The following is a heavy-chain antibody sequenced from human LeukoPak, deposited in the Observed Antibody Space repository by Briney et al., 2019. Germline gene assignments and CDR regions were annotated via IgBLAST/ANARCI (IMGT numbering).Heavy chain of an antibody. Sequence: GGSLRLSCAASGFTFSTYRMNWVRQAPGKGLEWLSYISSGSNTIFYADSVKGRFTISRDNAKNSLYLQMNSLRAEDTAVYYCARIGNDILTGYYPAWFDPWGQGTLVTVSS. J-gene: IGHJ5*02. CDR1: GFTFSTYR. V-gene: IGHV3-48*04. CDR3: ARIGNDILTGYYPAWFDP. D-gene: IGHD3-9*01. CDR2: ISSGSNTI.